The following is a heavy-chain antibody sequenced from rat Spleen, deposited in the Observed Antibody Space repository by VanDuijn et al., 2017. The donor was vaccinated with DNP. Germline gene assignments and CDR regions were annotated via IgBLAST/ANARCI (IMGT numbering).Heavy chain of an antibody. J-gene: IGHJ4*01. D-gene: IGHD1-5*01. Sequence: QVQLKESGPGLVQPSQTLSLTCTVSGFSLTTNSVHWVRQPPGKGLEWVGAMWSGGSTDYNSTLKSRLSISRDTSKSQVFLKMSSLRTEDTATYYCARDIGTTAMDAWGPGTSVTVSS. CDR1: GFSLTTNS. CDR2: MWSGGST. CDR3: ARDIGTTAMDA. V-gene: IGHV2-1*01.